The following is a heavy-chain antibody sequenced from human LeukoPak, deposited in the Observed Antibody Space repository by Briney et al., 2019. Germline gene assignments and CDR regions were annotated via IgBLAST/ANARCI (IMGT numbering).Heavy chain of an antibody. CDR2: ISAYNGNT. CDR1: GYTFTSYG. Sequence: SVKVSCKASGYTFTSYGISWVRLAPGQGIEWTGWISAYNGNTNYAQKLQGRVTMTTDTSTSTAYLELRSLRSDDTAVYYCARVTLAYCGGDCYFYDYWGQGTLVTVSS. J-gene: IGHJ4*02. V-gene: IGHV1-18*01. CDR3: ARVTLAYCGGDCYFYDY. D-gene: IGHD2-21*02.